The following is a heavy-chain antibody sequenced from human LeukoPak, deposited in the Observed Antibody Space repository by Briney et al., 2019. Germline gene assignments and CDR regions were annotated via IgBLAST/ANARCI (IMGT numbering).Heavy chain of an antibody. CDR1: GGTFSSYA. CDR2: IIPILGIA. J-gene: IGHJ5*02. Sequence: SVKVSCKPSGGTFSSYAISWVRQAPGQRLEWRGRIIPILGIANYAQKYQGRVTITADKSTSTAYMELSSLRSEDTAVYYCARDRRDGVAADGNWFDPWGQGALVTVSS. V-gene: IGHV1-69*04. D-gene: IGHD6-13*01. CDR3: ARDRRDGVAADGNWFDP.